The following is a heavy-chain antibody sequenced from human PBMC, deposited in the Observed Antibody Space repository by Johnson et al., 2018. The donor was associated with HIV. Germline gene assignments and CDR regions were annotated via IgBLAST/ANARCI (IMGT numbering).Heavy chain of an antibody. CDR1: GFTFGKYW. D-gene: IGHD7-27*01. CDR2: IKQDGNVK. V-gene: IGHV3-7*03. J-gene: IGHJ3*02. CDR3: TRDERFNWGFEYAFDI. Sequence: VQLVESGGRLVQPGGSLGLSCAASGFTFGKYWMTWVRQGPGKGLEWVANIKQDGNVKSYAASVRGRFTISRDNDKQSLYLQMDSLKTEDTAVYYCTRDERFNWGFEYAFDIWGQGTMVTVSS.